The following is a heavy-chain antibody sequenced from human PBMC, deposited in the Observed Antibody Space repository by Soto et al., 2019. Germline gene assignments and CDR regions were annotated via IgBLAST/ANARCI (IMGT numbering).Heavy chain of an antibody. Sequence: GGSLRLSCAASGFTFSSYAMTWVCQAPGKGLEWVSAIGGSGDSTYYADSVKGRFTISRDNSKNTLYLQMNSLRAEDTAVYYCARSIVVVTHDFDYWGQGTLVTVSS. CDR1: GFTFSSYA. CDR2: IGGSGDST. CDR3: ARSIVVVTHDFDY. V-gene: IGHV3-23*01. J-gene: IGHJ4*02. D-gene: IGHD3-22*01.